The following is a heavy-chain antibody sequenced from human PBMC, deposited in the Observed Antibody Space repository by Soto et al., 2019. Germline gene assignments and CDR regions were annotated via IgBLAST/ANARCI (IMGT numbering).Heavy chain of an antibody. J-gene: IGHJ5*02. V-gene: IGHV4-30-4*01. D-gene: IGHD3-3*01. Sequence: SETLSLTCPVSGGYISSGDYYGIGIRQPPGKVLEWIGYIYYSGITYYNPSLKSRVTISVDTSKNRCSLKLSSVTAADTAVYYCARITISGEAGDWFDPWGQGTLVTVSS. CDR3: ARITISGEAGDWFDP. CDR2: IYYSGIT. CDR1: GGYISSGDYY.